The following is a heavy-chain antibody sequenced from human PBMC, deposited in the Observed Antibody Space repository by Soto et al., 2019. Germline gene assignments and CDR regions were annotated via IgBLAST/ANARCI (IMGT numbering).Heavy chain of an antibody. CDR3: ARVSSSIVVVPDYGMDV. V-gene: IGHV1-18*04. Sequence: QVQLVPSGVEVKKPGASVKVSCKSSGYTFISHGISWVRQAPGQGLEWMGWISGKNGNTNYAQKLQGRVTLTTDTSTSTAYMELMSLRSDDTAVYYCARVSSSIVVVPDYGMDVWGQGTTVTVSS. CDR2: ISGKNGNT. CDR1: GYTFISHG. J-gene: IGHJ6*02. D-gene: IGHD2-15*01.